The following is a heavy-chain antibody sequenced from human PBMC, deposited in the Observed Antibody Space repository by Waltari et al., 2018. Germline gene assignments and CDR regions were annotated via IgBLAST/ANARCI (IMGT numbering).Heavy chain of an antibody. CDR3: ARDIRFLEWLGGPFDY. J-gene: IGHJ4*02. CDR1: GGSISSSSYY. V-gene: IGHV4-39*07. Sequence: QLQLQESGPGLVKPSETLSLTCTVSGGSISSSSYYWGWIRQPPGKVLEWIGSIYYSGSTYYNPSLKSRVTISVDTSKNQFSLKLSSVTAADTAVYYCARDIRFLEWLGGPFDYWGQGTLVTVSS. D-gene: IGHD3-3*01. CDR2: IYYSGST.